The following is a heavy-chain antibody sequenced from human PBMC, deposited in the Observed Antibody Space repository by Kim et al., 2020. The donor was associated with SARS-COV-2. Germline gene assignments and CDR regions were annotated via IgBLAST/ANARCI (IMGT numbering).Heavy chain of an antibody. Sequence: GGSLRLSCAASGFTFSSFGMNWVRQAPGKGLEWLSYINAKTGTIYYADSVKGRFTMSRDNAKNSLYLQIDSLRDEHTALYYCARAGGYFGVDVWGQGTTVTVSS. J-gene: IGHJ6*02. CDR3: ARAGGYFGVDV. CDR2: INAKTGTI. D-gene: IGHD3-16*01. V-gene: IGHV3-48*02. CDR1: GFTFSSFG.